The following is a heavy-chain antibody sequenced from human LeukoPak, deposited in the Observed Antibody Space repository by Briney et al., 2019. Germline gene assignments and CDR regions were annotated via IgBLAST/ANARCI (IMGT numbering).Heavy chain of an antibody. J-gene: IGHJ3*02. Sequence: PGGSLRLSCAASGFTFSSYSMNWVRQAPGKGLEWVSSISSSSSYIYYADSVKGRFTISRDNAKNSLYLQMNSLRAEDTAVYYCARGPGYSGYDSSSDAFDIWGQGTMVTVSS. CDR1: GFTFSSYS. D-gene: IGHD5-12*01. CDR3: ARGPGYSGYDSSSDAFDI. CDR2: ISSSSSYI. V-gene: IGHV3-21*01.